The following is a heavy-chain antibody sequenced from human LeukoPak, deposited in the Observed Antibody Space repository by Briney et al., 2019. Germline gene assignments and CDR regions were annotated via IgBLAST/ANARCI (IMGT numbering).Heavy chain of an antibody. CDR2: ISGSGGST. CDR1: GFTFSSYA. Sequence: GGSLRLSCAASGFTFSSYAMSWVRQAPGKGLEWVSAISGSGGSTYYADSVKDRFTISRDNSKNTLYLQMNSLRAEDTAVYYCASNYYDSSGYYSDFDYWGQGTLVTVSS. J-gene: IGHJ4*02. CDR3: ASNYYDSSGYYSDFDY. D-gene: IGHD3-22*01. V-gene: IGHV3-23*01.